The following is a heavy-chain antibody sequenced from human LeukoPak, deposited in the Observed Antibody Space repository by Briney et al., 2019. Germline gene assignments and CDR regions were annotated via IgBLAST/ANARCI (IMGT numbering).Heavy chain of an antibody. D-gene: IGHD1-26*01. J-gene: IGHJ4*02. Sequence: GGSLRLSCAASGFTFSTYWMHWVRQAPGKGLVWVSRIKSDGSNTTYADSVRGRFTISRDNDKNTVYLQMNSLRDEDTAVYYCAQGSSGSMPGTHWGQRTLVTVSS. V-gene: IGHV3-74*01. CDR3: AQGSSGSMPGTH. CDR2: IKSDGSNT. CDR1: GFTFSTYW.